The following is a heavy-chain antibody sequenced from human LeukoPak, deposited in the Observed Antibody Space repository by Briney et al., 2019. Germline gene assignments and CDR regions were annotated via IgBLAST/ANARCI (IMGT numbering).Heavy chain of an antibody. J-gene: IGHJ3*02. V-gene: IGHV1-2*02. Sequence: ASVKVSCKAPGYTFTGYYMHWVRQAPGQGLEWMGWINPNSGGTNYAQKFQGRVTMTRDTSISTAYMELSRLRSADTAVYYCARVRAAAGTIGAFDIWGQGTMVTVSS. CDR1: GYTFTGYY. D-gene: IGHD6-13*01. CDR2: INPNSGGT. CDR3: ARVRAAAGTIGAFDI.